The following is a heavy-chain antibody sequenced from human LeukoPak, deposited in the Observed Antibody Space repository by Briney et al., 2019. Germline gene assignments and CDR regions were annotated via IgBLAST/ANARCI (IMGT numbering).Heavy chain of an antibody. J-gene: IGHJ3*02. CDR1: GGSISSGSYY. D-gene: IGHD1-1*01. V-gene: IGHV4-39*07. Sequence: SEALSLTCTVSGGSISSGSYYWVWIRQPPGKGLEWIGTIYYSGTTYYNPSLKSRFTISVDTSKNQFSLRLSSVTAADTAVYYCARYRNLFVAFDIWGQGTMVTVSS. CDR2: IYYSGTT. CDR3: ARYRNLFVAFDI.